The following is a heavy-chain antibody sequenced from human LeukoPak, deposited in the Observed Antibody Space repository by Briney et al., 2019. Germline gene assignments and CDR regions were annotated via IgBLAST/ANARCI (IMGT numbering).Heavy chain of an antibody. CDR3: VRVKGTYFDF. Sequence: GGSLRLSCAVSGFPFSRYSMNWVRQAPGKGLEWVSYISASGSNIYYLDAVKGRFTVSRDNAMNSLFLQMDRPRAEDKAIYYCVRVKGTYFDFWGQGTLVTVSS. CDR2: ISASGSNI. J-gene: IGHJ4*02. D-gene: IGHD1-1*01. CDR1: GFPFSRYS. V-gene: IGHV3-48*01.